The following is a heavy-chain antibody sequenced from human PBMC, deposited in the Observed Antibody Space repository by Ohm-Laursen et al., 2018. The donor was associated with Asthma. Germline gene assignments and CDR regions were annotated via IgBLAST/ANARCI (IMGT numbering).Heavy chain of an antibody. D-gene: IGHD2-2*01. J-gene: IGHJ4*02. Sequence: SLRLSCAASGFTFSDYFMHWVRQGPGEGLVWISHIFPDGRRTNYADSVKGRFTISRDNAKNSLYLQMNSLRAEDTAVYYCARDGLYCSSTNCFFDYWGQGTLVTVSS. CDR2: IFPDGRRT. CDR1: GFTFSDYF. CDR3: ARDGLYCSSTNCFFDY. V-gene: IGHV3-74*01.